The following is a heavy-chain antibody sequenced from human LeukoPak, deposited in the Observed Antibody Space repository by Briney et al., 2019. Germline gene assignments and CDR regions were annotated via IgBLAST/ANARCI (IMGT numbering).Heavy chain of an antibody. D-gene: IGHD3-22*01. J-gene: IGHJ3*02. CDR2: IKQDGSEK. CDR3: ARAWKKTYYYDSSGYNDAFDI. CDR1: GFTFSSYW. Sequence: GGSLRLSCAASGFTFSSYWMSWVRQAPGEGLEWVANIKQDGSEKYYVDSVKGRFTISRDNAKNSLYLQMNSLRAEDTAVYYCARAWKKTYYYDSSGYNDAFDIWGQGTMVTVSS. V-gene: IGHV3-7*04.